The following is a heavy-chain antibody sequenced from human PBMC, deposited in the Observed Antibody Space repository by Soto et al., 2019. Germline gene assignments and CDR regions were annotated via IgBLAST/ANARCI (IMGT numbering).Heavy chain of an antibody. CDR1: GYTFTSYG. J-gene: IGHJ6*03. CDR3: AXXCSSTSCPYYYYYYYMDV. V-gene: IGHV1-18*01. CDR2: ISAYNGNT. D-gene: IGHD2-2*01. Sequence: ASVKVSCKASGYTFTSYGISWVRQAPGQGLEWMGWISAYNGNTNYAQKLQGRVTMTTDTSTSTAYMELRSLRSDDTAVYYCAXXCSSTSCPYYYYYYYMDVWGKGTTVTVSS.